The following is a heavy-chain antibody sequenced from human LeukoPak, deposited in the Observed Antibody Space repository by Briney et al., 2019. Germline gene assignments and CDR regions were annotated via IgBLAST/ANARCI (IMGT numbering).Heavy chain of an antibody. CDR1: GFRFSSFW. J-gene: IGHJ4*02. D-gene: IGHD1-26*01. V-gene: IGHV3-74*01. Sequence: GGSLRLSCAASGFRFSSFWIHWVRQVPGKGLVWVSRINSDGFSTSYADSVKGRFTISRDNAKNTLYLQMNSLRAEDTAVYYCARGTSGGYFDYWGQGTLVTVSS. CDR3: ARGTSGGYFDY. CDR2: INSDGFST.